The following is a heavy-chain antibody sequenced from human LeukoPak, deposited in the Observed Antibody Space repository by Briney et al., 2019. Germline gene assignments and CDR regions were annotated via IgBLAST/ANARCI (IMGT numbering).Heavy chain of an antibody. CDR1: GFAFSSYS. D-gene: IGHD3-16*01. Sequence: GSLRLSCAASGFAFSSYSMNWVRQAPGKGLEWVSYISSSSSAIYYADSVKGRFTISRDNAKNSLYLQMNSLRAEDTAVYYCARDPFGGPMGHWGQGTLVTVSS. CDR3: ARDPFGGPMGH. J-gene: IGHJ4*02. V-gene: IGHV3-48*01. CDR2: ISSSSSAI.